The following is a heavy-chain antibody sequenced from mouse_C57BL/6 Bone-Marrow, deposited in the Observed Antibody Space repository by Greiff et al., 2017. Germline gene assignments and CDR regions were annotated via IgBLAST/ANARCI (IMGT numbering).Heavy chain of an antibody. CDR1: GYTFTSYW. CDR2: INPSSGYT. CDR3: ARPIYYYAMDY. Sequence: VQVVESGAELAKPGASVKLSCKASGYTFTSYWLHWVKQRPGQGLEWIGYINPSSGYTKYNQKFKDKATLTADKSSSTAYMQLSSLTYEDSAVYYCARPIYYYAMDYWGQGTSVTVSS. J-gene: IGHJ4*01. V-gene: IGHV1-7*01.